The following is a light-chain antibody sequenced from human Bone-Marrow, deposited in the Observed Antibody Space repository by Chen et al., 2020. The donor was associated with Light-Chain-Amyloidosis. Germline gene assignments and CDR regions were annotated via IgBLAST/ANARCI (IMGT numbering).Light chain of an antibody. CDR2: RDT. Sequence: SYELTQPPSVSVSPGQTARITCSGDDLPTKYAYWYQQKPGQAPVLVIHRDTERPSGISGRLSCSSSGTTGTLTISGVQAEDEADYHCQSADSSGTYEGIFGGGTKLTVL. J-gene: IGLJ2*01. CDR3: QSADSSGTYEGI. CDR1: DLPTKY. V-gene: IGLV3-25*03.